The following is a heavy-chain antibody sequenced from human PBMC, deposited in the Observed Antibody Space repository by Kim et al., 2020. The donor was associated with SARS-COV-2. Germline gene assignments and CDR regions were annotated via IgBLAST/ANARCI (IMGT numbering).Heavy chain of an antibody. CDR2: INNNTGNP. V-gene: IGHV7-4-1*02. CDR3: ASLRLGELSLGLYYWFDP. Sequence: ASVKVSCKASGYTFTSYAMNWVRQAPGQGLEWMGWINNNTGNPTYAQGLTGRFVFSLYTSVSTAYLQISSLKAEVTAVYYCASLRLGELSLGLYYWFDPWGQGTLVTVSS. J-gene: IGHJ5*02. D-gene: IGHD3-16*02. CDR1: GYTFTSYA.